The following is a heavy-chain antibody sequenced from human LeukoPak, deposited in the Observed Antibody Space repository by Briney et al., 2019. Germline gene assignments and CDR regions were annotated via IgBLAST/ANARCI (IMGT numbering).Heavy chain of an antibody. CDR1: GFDFSNYY. Sequence: GGSVRLSCEASGFDFSNYYMSWVRQGPGKGLEWLANIKYDGTYTNYKDSVKGRLTLSRDNAKNSVYLQMNSLRAEDTAVYYCTRDEGATVATYRFDFWGRGTLVTVSS. CDR2: IKYDGTYT. CDR3: TRDEGATVATYRFDF. V-gene: IGHV3-7*01. J-gene: IGHJ4*02. D-gene: IGHD4-23*01.